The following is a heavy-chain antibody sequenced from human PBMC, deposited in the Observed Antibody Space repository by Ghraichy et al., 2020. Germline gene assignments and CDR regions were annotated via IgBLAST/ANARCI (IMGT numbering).Heavy chain of an antibody. CDR3: VRRSSYPEYFQH. CDR2: ISADGART. J-gene: IGHJ1*01. CDR1: GFTFTYG. Sequence: GESLNIYCAASGFTFTYGMGWVRQAPGKGLEWVSCISADGARTYYADSVKGRFTISRDSSKNTLFLQMNSLTAEDTAVYFCVRRSSYPEYFQHWGQGTLVTVSS. V-gene: IGHV3-23*01.